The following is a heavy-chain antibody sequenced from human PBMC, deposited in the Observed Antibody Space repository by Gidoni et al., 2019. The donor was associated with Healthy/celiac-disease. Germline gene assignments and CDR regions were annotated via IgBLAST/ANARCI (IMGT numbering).Heavy chain of an antibody. CDR1: GFTFRSYA. V-gene: IGHV3-23*04. CDR2: ISGSGGST. J-gene: IGHJ4*02. CDR3: AKEGTAYCGGDCYPDY. Sequence: EVQLVESGGGLVQPGGSLRLSCAASGFTFRSYAMSWVRQAPGKGLEWVSAISGSGGSTYYADSVKGRFTISRDNSKNTLYLQMNSLRAEDTAVYYCAKEGTAYCGGDCYPDYWGQGTLVTVSS. D-gene: IGHD2-21*02.